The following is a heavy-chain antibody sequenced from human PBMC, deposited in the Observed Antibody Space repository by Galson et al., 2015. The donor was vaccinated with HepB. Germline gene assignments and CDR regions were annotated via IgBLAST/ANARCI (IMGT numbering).Heavy chain of an antibody. Sequence: SLRLSCAASGFSFSSYGMHWVRQAPGKGLEWVAVIWYDGSNKYYADSVKGRFTISRDNSQKTLHLQMNSLRAEDTAVYYCARFLGGYGMDVWGQGTTVTVSS. J-gene: IGHJ6*02. CDR1: GFSFSSYG. CDR2: IWYDGSNK. CDR3: ARFLGGYGMDV. V-gene: IGHV3-33*01. D-gene: IGHD3-16*01.